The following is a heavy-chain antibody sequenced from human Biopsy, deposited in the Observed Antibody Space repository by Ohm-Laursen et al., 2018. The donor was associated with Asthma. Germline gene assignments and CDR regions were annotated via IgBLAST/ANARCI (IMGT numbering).Heavy chain of an antibody. CDR1: YGSITSGGYY. V-gene: IGHV4-31*03. Sequence: TLSLTCTVSYGSITSGGYYWTWIRQHPGKGLEWIGFIYYSGSTYYNPSLKSRVSISIDTSKNQFSLKLSSVTAADTAVYYCARAQDYYDSRGYYRSFDYWGQRTLVTASS. CDR2: IYYSGST. CDR3: ARAQDYYDSRGYYRSFDY. J-gene: IGHJ4*02. D-gene: IGHD3-22*01.